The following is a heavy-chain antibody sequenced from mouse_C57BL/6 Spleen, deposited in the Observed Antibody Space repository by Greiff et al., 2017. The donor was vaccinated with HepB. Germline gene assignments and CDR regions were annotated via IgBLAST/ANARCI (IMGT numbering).Heavy chain of an antibody. Sequence: QVQLKQPGAELVKPGASVKLSCKASGYTFTSYWMHWVKQRPGQGLEWIGMIHPNSGSTNYNEKFKSKATLTVDKSSSTAYMQLSSLTSEDSAVYYCARSGNYEGYAMDYWGQGTSVTVSS. CDR3: ARSGNYEGYAMDY. V-gene: IGHV1-64*01. CDR1: GYTFTSYW. D-gene: IGHD2-1*01. J-gene: IGHJ4*01. CDR2: IHPNSGST.